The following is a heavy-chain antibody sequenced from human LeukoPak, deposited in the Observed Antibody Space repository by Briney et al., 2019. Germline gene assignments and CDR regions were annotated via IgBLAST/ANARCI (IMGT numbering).Heavy chain of an antibody. CDR2: ISYDGSNK. CDR1: GFTFSSYA. V-gene: IGHV3-30-3*01. J-gene: IGHJ4*02. CDR3: ARSRNVLLWFGEPIAPDY. D-gene: IGHD3-10*01. Sequence: PGGSLRLSCAASGFTFSSYAMHWVRQAPGKGLEWVAVISYDGSNKYYADSVKGRFTISRDNSKNTLYLQMNSLRAEDTAVYYCARSRNVLLWFGEPIAPDYWGQGTLVTVSS.